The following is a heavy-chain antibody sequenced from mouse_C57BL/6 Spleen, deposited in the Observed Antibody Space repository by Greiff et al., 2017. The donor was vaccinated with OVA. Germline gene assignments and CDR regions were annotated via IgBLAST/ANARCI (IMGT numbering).Heavy chain of an antibody. CDR3: ANFYSNYEGFAY. CDR1: GYTFTDYY. Sequence: EVQLQQSGPELVKPGASVKISCKASGYTFTDYYMNWVKQSHGKSLEWIGDINPNNGGTSYNQKFKGKATLTVEKSSSTAYMELRSLTSEDSAVYYCANFYSNYEGFAYWGQGTLVTVSA. D-gene: IGHD2-5*01. V-gene: IGHV1-26*01. J-gene: IGHJ3*01. CDR2: INPNNGGT.